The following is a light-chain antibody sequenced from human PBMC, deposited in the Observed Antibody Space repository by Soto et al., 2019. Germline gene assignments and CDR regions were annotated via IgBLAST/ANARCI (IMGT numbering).Light chain of an antibody. CDR2: LGS. CDR3: MQALQTPWT. Sequence: DIVMTQSPLSLPVTPGEPASISCRSSQSLLHSNGYTYLDWYLQKPGQSPQLLSYLGSNRASGVPDRFSGSGSGTDFTLKISRVEAEDVGVYYCMQALQTPWTFGQGTTMQIK. V-gene: IGKV2-28*01. J-gene: IGKJ1*01. CDR1: QSLLHSNGYTY.